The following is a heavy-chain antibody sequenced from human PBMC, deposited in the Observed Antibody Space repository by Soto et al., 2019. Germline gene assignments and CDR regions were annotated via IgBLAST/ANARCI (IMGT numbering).Heavy chain of an antibody. V-gene: IGHV1-46*01. CDR2: INPSGGST. CDR3: AREGDGYNLGPSVDFDY. CDR1: GYTFTTYY. J-gene: IGHJ4*02. D-gene: IGHD5-12*01. Sequence: QVQLVQSGAEVKKPGASVKVSCKASGYTFTTYYMHWVRQAPGQGLEWMGVINPSGGSTSYAQKFPGRGTGTRGTSTNTPYLGPSRLRSEDTAVYYCAREGDGYNLGPSVDFDYWGQGTLVTVSS.